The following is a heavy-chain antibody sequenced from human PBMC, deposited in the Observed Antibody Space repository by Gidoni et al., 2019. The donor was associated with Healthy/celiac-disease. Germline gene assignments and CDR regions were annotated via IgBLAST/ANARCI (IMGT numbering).Heavy chain of an antibody. CDR3: AGDILTGFHDY. CDR1: GRTFSSYA. CDR2: IIPIFGIA. Sequence: QAQMVQAGAEVKKLGSSVKVSCKASGRTFSSYAISWVLQAPGQGLEWMGRIIPIFGIANYAQKFQGRVTITADKSTSTAYMELSSLRSEDTAVYYCAGDILTGFHDYWGQGTLVTVSS. V-gene: IGHV1-69*04. D-gene: IGHD3-9*01. J-gene: IGHJ4*02.